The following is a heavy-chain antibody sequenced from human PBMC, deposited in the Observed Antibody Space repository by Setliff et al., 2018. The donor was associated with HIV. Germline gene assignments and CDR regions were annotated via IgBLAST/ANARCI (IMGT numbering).Heavy chain of an antibody. D-gene: IGHD2-21*01. CDR3: ARETGQFLL. CDR2: IQHDGTT. V-gene: IGHV3-66*01. Sequence: PGGSLRLSCATSGFNVTSNYMNWVRQAPRRGLEWVSGIQHDGTTYYADSVKGRFSVSRDMSRNILYLRMHDLTAEDSALYYCARETGQFLLWGPGTLVTVSS. J-gene: IGHJ4*02. CDR1: GFNVTSNY.